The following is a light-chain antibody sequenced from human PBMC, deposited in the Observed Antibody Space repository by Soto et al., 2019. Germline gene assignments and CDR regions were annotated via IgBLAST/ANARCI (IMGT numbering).Light chain of an antibody. Sequence: EIVLTQSPATLSLSPGERATLSCRASQSVSSHLAWYQQKPGLAPRLLIYETSNRATGIPARFSGSGSGTDLPLTISSLEPEDFAVYYCQHRSIWPVSFGQGTRLEIK. V-gene: IGKV3-11*01. J-gene: IGKJ5*01. CDR1: QSVSSH. CDR3: QHRSIWPVS. CDR2: ETS.